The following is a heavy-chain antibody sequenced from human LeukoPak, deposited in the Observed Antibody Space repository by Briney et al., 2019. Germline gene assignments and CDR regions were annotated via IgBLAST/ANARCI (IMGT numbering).Heavy chain of an antibody. V-gene: IGHV3-48*03. CDR3: ARERASGYAFDL. Sequence: GGSLRLSCAASGFTFSSYEMHWVRQAPGKGLEWVSYISSSGSTIYYADSVKGRFTISRDNAKNSLYLQMSSLRVEDTAVYYCARERASGYAFDLWGQGTLVTVSS. CDR1: GFTFSSYE. J-gene: IGHJ5*02. CDR2: ISSSGSTI. D-gene: IGHD5-12*01.